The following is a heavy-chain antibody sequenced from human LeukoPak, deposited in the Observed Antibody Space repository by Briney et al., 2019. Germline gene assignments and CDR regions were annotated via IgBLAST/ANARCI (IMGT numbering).Heavy chain of an antibody. Sequence: ASVKVSCKASGYTFTGYYMHWVRQAPGQGREWMGWISAYNGNTNCAQKLQGRVTMTTDTSTRTAYMELRSLRSDDTAVYYCARVVRELHLLDYWGQGTLVTVSS. J-gene: IGHJ4*02. CDR2: ISAYNGNT. V-gene: IGHV1-18*04. D-gene: IGHD3-10*01. CDR3: ARVVRELHLLDY. CDR1: GYTFTGYY.